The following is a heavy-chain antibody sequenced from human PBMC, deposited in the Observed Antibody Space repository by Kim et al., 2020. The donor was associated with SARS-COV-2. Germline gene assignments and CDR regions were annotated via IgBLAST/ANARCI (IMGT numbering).Heavy chain of an antibody. Sequence: QKFQGRGTMTRDTSTSTVYMELSSLRSEDTAVYYCARGPDSSSWSDFDYWGQGTLVTVSS. J-gene: IGHJ4*02. V-gene: IGHV1-46*01. D-gene: IGHD6-13*01. CDR3: ARGPDSSSWSDFDY.